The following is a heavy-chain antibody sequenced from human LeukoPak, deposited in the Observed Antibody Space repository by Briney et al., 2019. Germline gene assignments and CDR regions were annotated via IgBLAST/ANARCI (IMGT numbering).Heavy chain of an antibody. CDR2: IYTSGST. D-gene: IGHD2-15*01. V-gene: IGHV4-4*07. CDR1: GYSISSGYY. J-gene: IGHJ6*03. CDR3: ARGVAAKRGGTYYYYYYMDV. Sequence: SETLSLTCTVSGYSISSGYYWSWIRQPAGKGLEWIGRIYTSGSTNYNPSLKSRVTMSVDTSKNQFSLKLSSVTAADTAVYYCARGVAAKRGGTYYYYYYMDVWGKGTTVTISS.